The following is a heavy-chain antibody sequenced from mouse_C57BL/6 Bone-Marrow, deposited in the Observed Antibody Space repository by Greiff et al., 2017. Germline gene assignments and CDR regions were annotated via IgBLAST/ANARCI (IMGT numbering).Heavy chain of an antibody. CDR3: ARSSTFFYYFDY. D-gene: IGHD5-1*01. J-gene: IGHJ2*01. V-gene: IGHV1-47*01. CDR1: GYPFTTYP. CDR2: FHPYNDDT. Sequence: QVQLKESGAELVKPGASVKMSCKASGYPFTTYPIEWMKQNHGKSLEWIGNFHPYNDDTKYNAKFKGKATLTVEKSSNTVYLELSRLTSDYSAVYYCARSSTFFYYFDYGGQGTTLTVSS.